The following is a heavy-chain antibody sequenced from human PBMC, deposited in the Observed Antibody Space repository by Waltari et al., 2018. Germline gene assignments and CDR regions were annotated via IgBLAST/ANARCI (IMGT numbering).Heavy chain of an antibody. Sequence: QVQLQQWGAGLLKPSETLSLTCGVNAGSLSGYSWAWIRLSPGKGLEWIGEINYRGETDYNPYLKSRVTMTIDTSNNHLALRLTSVTASDTAIYYCARGSIGSNPLDYWGQGTLVTVSS. J-gene: IGHJ4*02. CDR1: AGSLSGYS. CDR2: INYRGET. V-gene: IGHV4-34*02. D-gene: IGHD2-2*03. CDR3: ARGSIGSNPLDY.